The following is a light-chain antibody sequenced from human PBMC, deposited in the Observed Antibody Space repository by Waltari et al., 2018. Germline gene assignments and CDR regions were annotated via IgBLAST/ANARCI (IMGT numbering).Light chain of an antibody. Sequence: YQQHPANHPTLMLYYVNNRPSGVSHRFSGSRSGDTASLTISGLQPEDEAAYHCCSYEVNCSVVFGGGTKLTVL. J-gene: IGLJ2*01. V-gene: IGLV2-23*02. CDR2: YVN. CDR3: CSYEVNCSVV.